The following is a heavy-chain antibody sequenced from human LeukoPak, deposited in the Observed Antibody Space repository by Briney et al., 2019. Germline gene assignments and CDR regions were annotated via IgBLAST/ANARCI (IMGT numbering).Heavy chain of an antibody. Sequence: GGSLRLSCAASGFTFSSYGMHWVRQAPGKGLEWVAVISYDGSNKYYADSVKGRFTISRDNSKNTLYLQMNSLRVEDTAMYYCARDLPAAVDWGQGTLVTVSS. CDR2: ISYDGSNK. J-gene: IGHJ4*02. CDR1: GFTFSSYG. CDR3: ARDLPAAVD. V-gene: IGHV3-30*03. D-gene: IGHD2-2*01.